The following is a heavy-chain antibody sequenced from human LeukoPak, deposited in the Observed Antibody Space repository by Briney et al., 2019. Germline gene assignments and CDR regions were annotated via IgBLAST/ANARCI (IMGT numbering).Heavy chain of an antibody. CDR3: ARGSMTTVTTSPIDY. D-gene: IGHD4-17*01. V-gene: IGHV4-59*01. J-gene: IGHJ4*02. CDR1: GGSISSYY. Sequence: SETLSLTCTVSGGSISSYYWSWIRQPPGKGLEWIGYIYYSGSTKYNPSLKSRVTISLDTSKNQFSLKLSSVTAADTAVYYCARGSMTTVTTSPIDYWGQGTLVTVSS. CDR2: IYYSGST.